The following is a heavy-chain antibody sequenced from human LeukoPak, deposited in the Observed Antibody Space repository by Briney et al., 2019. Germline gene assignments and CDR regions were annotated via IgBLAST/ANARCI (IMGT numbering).Heavy chain of an antibody. J-gene: IGHJ4*02. Sequence: PGGSLRLSCAASGFTFSSYAMSWVRQAPGKGLEWVSAISGSGGSTYYADSVKGRFTISRDNSKNTLYLQMNSLRAEDTAVYYCAKLSMITFGGVIALDYWDQGTLVTVSS. CDR3: AKLSMITFGGVIALDY. V-gene: IGHV3-23*01. D-gene: IGHD3-16*02. CDR1: GFTFSSYA. CDR2: ISGSGGST.